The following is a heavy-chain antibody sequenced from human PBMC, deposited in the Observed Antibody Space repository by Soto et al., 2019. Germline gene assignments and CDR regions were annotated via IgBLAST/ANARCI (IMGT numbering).Heavy chain of an antibody. V-gene: IGHV3-30*01. CDR3: ARGESNSGSDD. Sequence: QVQLAESGGGVVQPGRSLRLSCAASGFTFRNYAMDWVRQAPGKGLEWVAVISYDGTNKYYADSVKGRFTISRDNSKNTLSLQMNSLRAEDTAVYYCARGESNSGSDDGGQGTLVTVSS. CDR1: GFTFRNYA. D-gene: IGHD6-25*01. CDR2: ISYDGTNK. J-gene: IGHJ4*02.